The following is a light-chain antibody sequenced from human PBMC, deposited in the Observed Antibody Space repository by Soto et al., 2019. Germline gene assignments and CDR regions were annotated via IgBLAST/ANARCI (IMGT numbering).Light chain of an antibody. Sequence: QSALTQPASVSGSPGQSITISCTGTSSDIGIFNYVSWYQQHPGKAPKLIIYEVTNRPSGVSDRFSGSKSGSTASLNISGLQADDAADYYCSSYTSSSALGVFGGGTPLTVL. J-gene: IGLJ3*02. CDR2: EVT. CDR3: SSYTSSSALGV. CDR1: SSDIGIFNY. V-gene: IGLV2-14*01.